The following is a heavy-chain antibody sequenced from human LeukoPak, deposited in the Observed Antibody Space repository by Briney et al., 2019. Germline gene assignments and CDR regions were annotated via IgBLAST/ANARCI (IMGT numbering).Heavy chain of an antibody. V-gene: IGHV4-34*01. CDR3: ARGRIGSYSDY. CDR1: GGSFSGYY. Sequence: SETLSLTCAVYGGSFSGYYWSWIRQPPGKGLEWIGEINHSGSTNYNPSLKSRVTISVDTSKNQFSLKLSSVTAADTAVYYCARGRIGSYSDYWGQGTLVTVSS. D-gene: IGHD1-26*01. CDR2: INHSGST. J-gene: IGHJ4*02.